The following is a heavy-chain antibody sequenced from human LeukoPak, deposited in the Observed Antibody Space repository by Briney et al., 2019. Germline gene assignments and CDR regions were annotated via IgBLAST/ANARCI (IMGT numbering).Heavy chain of an antibody. J-gene: IGHJ4*02. CDR1: GFSFSAYA. CDR2: ISGSGGTT. V-gene: IGHV3-23*01. Sequence: GRSLRLSRAASGFSFSAYAMSWVRQAPGKGLEWVSSISGSGGTTYYADSVKGRFTISRDNSRNTLYLQMNSLRAEDTAVYYCAKETVAAYYWGQGTLVTVSS. D-gene: IGHD6-19*01. CDR3: AKETVAAYY.